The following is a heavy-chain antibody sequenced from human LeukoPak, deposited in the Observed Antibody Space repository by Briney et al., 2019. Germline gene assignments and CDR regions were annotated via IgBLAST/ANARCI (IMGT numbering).Heavy chain of an antibody. CDR3: TTLWFGEVAAYYYYYMDV. D-gene: IGHD3-10*01. CDR2: IGTAGDT. J-gene: IGHJ6*03. V-gene: IGHV3-13*01. Sequence: GGSLRLSCAASGFTFSSYDMHWVRQATGKGLEWVSAIGTAGDTYYPGSVKGRFTISRENAKNSLYLQMNSLKTEDTAVYYCTTLWFGEVAAYYYYYMDVWGKGTTVTISS. CDR1: GFTFSSYD.